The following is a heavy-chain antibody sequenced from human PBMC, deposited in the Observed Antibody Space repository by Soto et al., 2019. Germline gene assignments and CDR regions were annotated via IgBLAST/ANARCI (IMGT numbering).Heavy chain of an antibody. Sequence: SVKVSCKASGGTFSSYTISWVRQAPGQGLERMGRIIPILGIANYAQKFQGRVTITADKSTSTAYMELSSLRSEDTAVYYCARGKDCSGGSCYSWPPDYWGQGTLVTVSS. D-gene: IGHD2-15*01. CDR1: GGTFSSYT. CDR2: IIPILGIA. CDR3: ARGKDCSGGSCYSWPPDY. J-gene: IGHJ4*02. V-gene: IGHV1-69*02.